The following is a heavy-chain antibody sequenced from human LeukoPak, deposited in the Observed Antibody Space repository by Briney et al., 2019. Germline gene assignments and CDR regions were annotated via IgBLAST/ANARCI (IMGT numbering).Heavy chain of an antibody. CDR1: GFTFSSHA. Sequence: GGSLRLSCAASGFTFSSHAMSWVRQAPGKGLEWVSAINDGGDNKQYTDSVKSRFTISRDNSKNTLYLQMDSLRADDTAVYYCAKSSRYGTSWYGRIDYWGQGMPVTVSS. V-gene: IGHV3-23*01. J-gene: IGHJ4*02. CDR3: AKSSRYGTSWYGRIDY. D-gene: IGHD6-19*01. CDR2: INDGGDNK.